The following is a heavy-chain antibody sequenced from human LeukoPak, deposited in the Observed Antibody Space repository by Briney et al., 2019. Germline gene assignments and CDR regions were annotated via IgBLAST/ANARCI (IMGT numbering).Heavy chain of an antibody. V-gene: IGHV3-23*01. CDR3: AEDSIGLRLGELSLIYYFDY. D-gene: IGHD3-16*02. CDR1: GFTFSSYA. CDR2: ISGSGGST. Sequence: GGSLRLSCAASGFTFSSYAMSWVRQAPGKGLEWVSAISGSGGSTYYADSVKGRFTISRDNSKNTLYLQMNSLRAEDTAVYYCAEDSIGLRLGELSLIYYFDYWGQGTLVTVSS. J-gene: IGHJ4*02.